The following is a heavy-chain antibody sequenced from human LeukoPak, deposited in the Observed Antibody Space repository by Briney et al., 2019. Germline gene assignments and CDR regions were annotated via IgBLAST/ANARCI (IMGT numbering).Heavy chain of an antibody. Sequence: SVKVSCKASGGTFSSYAISWVRQAPGQGLEWMGGIIPIFGTANYVQKFQGRVTITADESTSTAYMELSSLRSEDTAVYYCARAEGYYYDSSGFDYWGQGTLVTVSS. CDR1: GGTFSSYA. CDR2: IIPIFGTA. V-gene: IGHV1-69*01. J-gene: IGHJ4*02. CDR3: ARAEGYYYDSSGFDY. D-gene: IGHD3-22*01.